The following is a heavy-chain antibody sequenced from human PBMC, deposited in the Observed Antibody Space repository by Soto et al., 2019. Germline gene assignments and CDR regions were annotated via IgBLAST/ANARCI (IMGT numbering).Heavy chain of an antibody. D-gene: IGHD3-22*01. CDR2: INHSGST. CDR1: GGSISSYY. Sequence: PSETLSLTCTVSGGSISSYYWSWIRQPPGKGLEWIGEINHSGSTNYNPSLKSRVTISVDTSKNQFSLKLSSVTAADTAVYYCARRRVKRFGYWGQGTLVTVSS. J-gene: IGHJ4*02. V-gene: IGHV4-34*01. CDR3: ARRRVKRFGY.